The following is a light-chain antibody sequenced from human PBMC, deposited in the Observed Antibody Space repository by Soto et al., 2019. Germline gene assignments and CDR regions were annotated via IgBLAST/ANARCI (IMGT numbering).Light chain of an antibody. V-gene: IGKV3-15*01. CDR1: QSVSSN. J-gene: IGKJ5*01. CDR3: QQRRSWPPTIT. CDR2: GAS. Sequence: EIVMTQSPATLSVSPGERATLSCRASQSVSSNLAWYQQKPGQAPRLLIYGASTRATGIPARFSGSGSGTEFILTISRLEPEDFAVYYCQQRRSWPPTITFGQGTRLEIK.